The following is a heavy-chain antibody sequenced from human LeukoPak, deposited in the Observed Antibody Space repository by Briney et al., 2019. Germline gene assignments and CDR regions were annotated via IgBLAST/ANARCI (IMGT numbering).Heavy chain of an antibody. CDR1: GGSFSGYY. V-gene: IGHV4-34*01. D-gene: IGHD6-13*01. Sequence: SETLSLTCAVYGGSFSGYYWSWIRQPPGKGLEWIGEINHSGSTNYNPSLKSRVTISVDTSKNQFSLKLSSVTAADTAVYYCARGPPRYSSSWYNWFDPWGQGTLVTVSS. CDR2: INHSGST. CDR3: ARGPPRYSSSWYNWFDP. J-gene: IGHJ5*02.